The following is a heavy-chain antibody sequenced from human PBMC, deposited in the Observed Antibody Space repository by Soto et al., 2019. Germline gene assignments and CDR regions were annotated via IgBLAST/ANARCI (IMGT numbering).Heavy chain of an antibody. CDR2: MKEDGSEK. J-gene: IGHJ4*02. V-gene: IGHV3-7*01. Sequence: GGSLRLSCEASGFNFSRSWMSWVRQAPGKGLEWVANMKEDGSEKYYADSVRGRFTISRDNAKNSVHLQMNSLRVKDTAVYHCARGFYTDYWGQGALVTVSS. D-gene: IGHD3-3*01. CDR3: ARGFYTDY. CDR1: GFNFSRSW.